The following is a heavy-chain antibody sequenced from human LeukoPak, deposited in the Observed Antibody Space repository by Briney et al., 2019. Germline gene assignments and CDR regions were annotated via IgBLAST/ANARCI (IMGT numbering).Heavy chain of an antibody. D-gene: IGHD6-13*01. CDR2: IYYSGST. CDR1: GGSISSGGYY. CDR3: ASYSRAAAHDIDY. J-gene: IGHJ4*02. Sequence: SETLSLTCTVSGGSISSGGYYWSWIRQHPGKGLEWIGYIYYSGSTYYNPSLKSRVTISVDKSKNQFSLKLSSVTAADTAVYYCASYSRAAAHDIDYWGQGTLVTVSS. V-gene: IGHV4-31*03.